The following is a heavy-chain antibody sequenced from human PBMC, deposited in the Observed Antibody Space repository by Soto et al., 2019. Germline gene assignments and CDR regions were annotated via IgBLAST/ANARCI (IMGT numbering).Heavy chain of an antibody. CDR2: INHSGST. D-gene: IGHD2-15*01. CDR3: ASDGLGYCSGGSCYPRSQPFDY. Sequence: SETLSLTCAVYGGSFSGYYWSRIRQPPGKGLEWIGEINHSGSTNYNPSLKSRVTISVDTSKNQFSLKLSSVTAADTAVYYCASDGLGYCSGGSCYPRSQPFDYWGQGTLVTVSS. J-gene: IGHJ4*02. CDR1: GGSFSGYY. V-gene: IGHV4-34*01.